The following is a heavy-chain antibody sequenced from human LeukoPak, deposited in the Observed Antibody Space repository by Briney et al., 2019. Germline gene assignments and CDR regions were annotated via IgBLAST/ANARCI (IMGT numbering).Heavy chain of an antibody. Sequence: GGSLRLSCAASGFTFSDYYMSWIRQAPGKGLEWVSYISSSSSYTNYADSVKGRFTISRDNAKNTLYLQMNSLRVDDTAVYYCARDQPYRSSGPEYWGQGTLVTVSS. CDR1: GFTFSDYY. J-gene: IGHJ4*02. V-gene: IGHV3-11*06. D-gene: IGHD6-13*01. CDR3: ARDQPYRSSGPEY. CDR2: ISSSSSYT.